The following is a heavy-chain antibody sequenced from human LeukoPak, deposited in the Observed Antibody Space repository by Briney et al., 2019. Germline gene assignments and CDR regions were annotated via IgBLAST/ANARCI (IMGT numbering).Heavy chain of an antibody. V-gene: IGHV3-7*01. D-gene: IGHD6-19*01. J-gene: IGHJ4*02. CDR3: VRGVAVAGTRVASAVRYFDF. Sequence: GGSLRLSCAASGFTFSRHWMTWVRQAPGKGLEWVANIKQDGSEKYYVDSVKGRFTISRDNSKNTLYLQMNSLRAEDTAVYYCVRGVAVAGTRVASAVRYFDFWGQGTLVTVSS. CDR2: IKQDGSEK. CDR1: GFTFSRHW.